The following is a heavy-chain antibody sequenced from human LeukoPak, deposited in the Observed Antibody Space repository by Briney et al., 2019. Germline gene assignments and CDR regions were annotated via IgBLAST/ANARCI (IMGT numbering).Heavy chain of an antibody. CDR3: AVERGDCYYCNDY. D-gene: IGHD2-21*02. CDR2: IIPNFGIA. Sequence: ASVKVSCKASGGTFSSYAISWVRQAPGQGFEWMGRIIPNFGIANYAQKFQGRVTITADKSTSTAYMEPSSLRSEDTAVYYCAVERGDCYYCNDYWGQGTLVTVSS. V-gene: IGHV1-69*04. CDR1: GGTFSSYA. J-gene: IGHJ4*02.